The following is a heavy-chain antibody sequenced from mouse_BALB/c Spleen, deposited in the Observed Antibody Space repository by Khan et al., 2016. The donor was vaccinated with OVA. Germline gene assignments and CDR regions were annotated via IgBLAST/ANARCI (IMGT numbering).Heavy chain of an antibody. J-gene: IGHJ2*01. Sequence: VQLQESGAEQAKPGASVKMSCKTSGYTFSSYWMPWVKQRPGQGLEWIGYINPTSGYTEYNEKFKDKATLSADKSSSTAYMQLTSLTSEDSAVYYCSRDRIDYWGQGTTLTVSS. CDR1: GYTFSSYW. CDR2: INPTSGYT. V-gene: IGHV1-7*01. CDR3: SRDRIDY.